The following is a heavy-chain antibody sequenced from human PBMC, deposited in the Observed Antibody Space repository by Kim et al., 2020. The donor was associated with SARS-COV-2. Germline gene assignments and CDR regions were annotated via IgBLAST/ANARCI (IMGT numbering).Heavy chain of an antibody. CDR1: GGTFSSYA. V-gene: IGHV1-69*13. Sequence: SVKVSCKASGGTFSSYAISWVRQAPGQGLEWMGGIIPIFGTANYAQKFQGRVTITADESTSTAYMELSSLRSEDTAVYYCASGRRYFDWSAPFDYWGQGTLVTVSS. CDR2: IIPIFGTA. CDR3: ASGRRYFDWSAPFDY. J-gene: IGHJ4*02. D-gene: IGHD3-9*01.